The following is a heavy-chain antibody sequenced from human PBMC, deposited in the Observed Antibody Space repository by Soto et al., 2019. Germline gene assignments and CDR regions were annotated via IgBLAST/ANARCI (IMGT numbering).Heavy chain of an antibody. CDR1: GGSISSYY. D-gene: IGHD1-1*01. J-gene: IGHJ4*02. CDR2: IYYSGST. Sequence: SETLSLTCTVSGGSISSYYWSWIRQPPGKGLEWIGYIYYSGSTYYNPSLKSRVTISVDTSKNQFSLKLSSVTAADTAVYYCARSGLHTTFDYWGQGTLVTVSS. CDR3: ARSGLHTTFDY. V-gene: IGHV4-30-4*01.